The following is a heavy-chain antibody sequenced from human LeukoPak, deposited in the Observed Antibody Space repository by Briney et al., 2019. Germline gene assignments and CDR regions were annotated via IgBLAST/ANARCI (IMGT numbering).Heavy chain of an antibody. J-gene: IGHJ6*03. Sequence: SETLSLTCTVPGGSISSHYWSWIRQPPGKGLEWIGYIYYSGSTNYNPSLKSRVTISVDTSKNQFSLKLSSVTAADTAVYYCARETSAVTTRSYYYYYYMDVWGKGTTVTVSS. CDR3: ARETSAVTTRSYYYYYYMDV. V-gene: IGHV4-59*11. CDR2: IYYSGST. D-gene: IGHD4-11*01. CDR1: GGSISSHY.